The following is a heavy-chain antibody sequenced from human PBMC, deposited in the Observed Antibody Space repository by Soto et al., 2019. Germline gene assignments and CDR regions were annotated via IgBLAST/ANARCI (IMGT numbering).Heavy chain of an antibody. Sequence: ASVKVSCKASGYTFTSYGISWVRQAPGQGLEWMGIINPSGGSTSYAQKFQGRVTMTRDTSTSTVYMELSSLRSEDTAVYYCARDMGYYYDSSGYRSLDYRGQGTLVTVSS. J-gene: IGHJ4*02. CDR3: ARDMGYYYDSSGYRSLDY. D-gene: IGHD3-22*01. CDR2: INPSGGST. V-gene: IGHV1-46*01. CDR1: GYTFTSYG.